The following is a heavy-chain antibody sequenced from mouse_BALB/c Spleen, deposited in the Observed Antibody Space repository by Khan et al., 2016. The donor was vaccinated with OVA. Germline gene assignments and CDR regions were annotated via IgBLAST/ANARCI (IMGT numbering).Heavy chain of an antibody. CDR1: GYTFTKYW. J-gene: IGHJ4*01. V-gene: IGHV1-63*02. D-gene: IGHD1-1*01. CDR3: ASPYYVVSTYDTMDA. CDR2: IYPGNGNT. Sequence: QVQLQQSGAELVRPGTSVKMSCKAAGYTFTKYWIGWVKQRPGHGREWIGDIYPGNGNTNYNEKFKGKATLTADTSSSTAYMHLNSLTSEDSAIYYCASPYYVVSTYDTMDACGQGTSVTVSS.